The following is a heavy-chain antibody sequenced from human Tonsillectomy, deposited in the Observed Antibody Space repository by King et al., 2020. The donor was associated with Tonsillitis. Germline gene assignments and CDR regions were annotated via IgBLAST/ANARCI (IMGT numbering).Heavy chain of an antibody. J-gene: IGHJ4*02. D-gene: IGHD5-18*01. CDR2: IYHSGSA. CDR1: GYSISSGYF. V-gene: IGHV4-38-2*01. Sequence: QVQLQESGPGLVKPSETLSLTCAVSGYSISSGYFWGWIRQPPGKGLEWIGSIYHSGSASYNPSLNSRVTISVDTSKNQFSLELTSVTAADTAVYYCAKVDTGLGDNWGQGSLVTVSS. CDR3: AKVDTGLGDN.